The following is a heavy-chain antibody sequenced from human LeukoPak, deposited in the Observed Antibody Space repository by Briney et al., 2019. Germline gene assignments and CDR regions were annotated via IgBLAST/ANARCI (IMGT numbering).Heavy chain of an antibody. J-gene: IGHJ4*02. Sequence: GGSLRLSCAASGFIVSNNYMSWVRQAPGKGLEWVSVIYNDGSTYYADSVKGRFTISRDNAKNSLYLQMNSLRAEDTAVYYCARDLTFKAYYDFWSGYYTRGPFIDYWGQGTLVTVSS. V-gene: IGHV3-53*01. CDR2: IYNDGST. CDR1: GFIVSNNY. CDR3: ARDLTFKAYYDFWSGYYTRGPFIDY. D-gene: IGHD3-3*01.